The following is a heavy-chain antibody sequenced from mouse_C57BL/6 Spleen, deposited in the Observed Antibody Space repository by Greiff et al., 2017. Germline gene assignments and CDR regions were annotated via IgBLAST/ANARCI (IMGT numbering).Heavy chain of an antibody. V-gene: IGHV1-50*01. CDR3: ARLTGTGKRNYFDY. J-gene: IGHJ2*01. Sequence: QVQLQQPGAELVKPGASVKLSCKASGYTFTSYWMQWVKQRPGQGLEWIGEIDPSDSYTNYNQKFKGKATLTVDTSSSTAYMQLSSLTSEDSAVYYCARLTGTGKRNYFDYWGQGTTRTVSS. CDR1: GYTFTSYW. D-gene: IGHD4-1*01. CDR2: IDPSDSYT.